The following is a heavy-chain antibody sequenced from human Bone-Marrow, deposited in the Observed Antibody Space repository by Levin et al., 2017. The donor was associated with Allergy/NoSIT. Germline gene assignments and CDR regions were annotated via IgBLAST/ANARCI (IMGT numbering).Heavy chain of an antibody. CDR1: GGSISGYY. CDR2: IYVSGAT. Sequence: MASETLSLTCTVSGGSISGYYWTWLRQPAGKGLEWIGRIYVSGATNYNPSLESRVSMSVDASKNQFSLSLRYLTAADTAVYYCAREIYTNLGNWFDPWGQGTLVTVSS. V-gene: IGHV4-4*07. CDR3: AREIYTNLGNWFDP. J-gene: IGHJ5*02. D-gene: IGHD3-16*01.